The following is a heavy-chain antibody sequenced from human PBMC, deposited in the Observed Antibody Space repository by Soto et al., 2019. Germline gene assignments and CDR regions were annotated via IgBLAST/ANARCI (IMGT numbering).Heavy chain of an antibody. J-gene: IGHJ6*02. Sequence: PSETLSLTCTVSGGSISSGGYYWSWIRQHPGKGLEWIGYIYYSGSTYYNPSLKSRVTISVDTSKNQFSLKLSSVTAADTAVYYCEGVPLYYYYYGMDVWGQGTTVTVSS. V-gene: IGHV4-30-4*08. CDR2: IYYSGST. D-gene: IGHD3-16*01. CDR3: EGVPLYYYYYGMDV. CDR1: GGSISSGGYY.